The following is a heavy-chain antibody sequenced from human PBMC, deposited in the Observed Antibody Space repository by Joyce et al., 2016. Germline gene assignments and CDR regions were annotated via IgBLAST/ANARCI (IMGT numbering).Heavy chain of an antibody. V-gene: IGHV3-48*03. J-gene: IGHJ4*02. CDR3: AREVPDKNSWDTQAFDY. CDR2: MGTAGGTI. Sequence: EVQLVESGGGLVQPGGSLRLSCAASGFTFTYYEMNWVRQAPGKGLEWVSYMGTAGGTIYYADSVKCRFTISRDDAKSSLYLQMNSLRTEDTAIYYCAREVPDKNSWDTQAFDYWGQGTLVTVSS. CDR1: GFTFTYYE. D-gene: IGHD1-26*01.